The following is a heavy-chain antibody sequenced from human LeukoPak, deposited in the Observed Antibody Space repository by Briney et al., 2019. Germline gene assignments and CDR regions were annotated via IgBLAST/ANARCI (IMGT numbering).Heavy chain of an antibody. CDR1: GGSISSYY. CDR2: IYYSGST. V-gene: IGHV4-59*01. Sequence: SETLSLTCTVSGGSISSYYWSWIRQPPGKGLEWIGYIYYSGSTNYNPSLKSRVTISVDTSKNQFSLKLSSVTAADTAVYYCAGYSGWVQPFDYWGQGTLVTVSS. J-gene: IGHJ4*02. CDR3: AGYSGWVQPFDY. D-gene: IGHD6-19*01.